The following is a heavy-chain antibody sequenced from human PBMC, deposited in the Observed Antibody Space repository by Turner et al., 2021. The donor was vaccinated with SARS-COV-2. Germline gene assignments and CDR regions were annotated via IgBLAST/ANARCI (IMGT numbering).Heavy chain of an antibody. CDR1: GFPFSSYS. D-gene: IGHD3-10*01. V-gene: IGHV3-21*02. Sequence: VQLVESGGGLVKPGGSLRLSCAASGFPFSSYSMNWVRQAPEKGLEWVASINSGSSYIYYADSLKGRVTISRDNTKRSLFLQMNSLRVEDTAVYYCTRSRDYYDSGAYYNYDYWGQGTLVTVSS. CDR3: TRSRDYYDSGAYYNYDY. J-gene: IGHJ4*02. CDR2: INSGSSYI.